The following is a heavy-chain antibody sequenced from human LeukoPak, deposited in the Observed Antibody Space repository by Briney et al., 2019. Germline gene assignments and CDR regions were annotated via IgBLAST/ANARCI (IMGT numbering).Heavy chain of an antibody. CDR3: ARSSYCGGDCYSIYFQH. J-gene: IGHJ1*01. Sequence: SETLSLTCAVYGGSFSGYYWSWIRQPPGKGLEWIGEINHSGSTYYNPSLKSRVTISVDRSKNQFSPKLSSVTAADTAVYYCARSSYCGGDCYSIYFQHWGQGTLVTVSS. CDR2: INHSGST. D-gene: IGHD2-21*02. V-gene: IGHV4-34*01. CDR1: GGSFSGYY.